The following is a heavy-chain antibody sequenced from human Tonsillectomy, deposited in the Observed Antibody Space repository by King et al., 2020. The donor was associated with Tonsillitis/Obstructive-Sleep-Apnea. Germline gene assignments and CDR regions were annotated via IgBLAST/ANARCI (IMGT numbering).Heavy chain of an antibody. V-gene: IGHV3-66*01. CDR3: ARTTGELRYHYYYYMDV. CDR2: IYSGGST. D-gene: IGHD1-7*01. Sequence: VQLVESGGGLVQPGGSLRLSCAASGFTVSSNYMSWVRQAPGKGLEWVSVIYSGGSTYYADSVKGRFTISRDNSKNTLYLQMNSLRAEDTAVYYCARTTGELRYHYYYYMDVWGKGTTVTVSS. CDR1: GFTVSSNY. J-gene: IGHJ6*03.